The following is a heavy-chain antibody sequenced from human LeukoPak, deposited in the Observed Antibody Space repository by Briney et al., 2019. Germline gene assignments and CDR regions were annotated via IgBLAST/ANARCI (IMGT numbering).Heavy chain of an antibody. Sequence: GGSLRLSCAASGFTFSSYWMHWVRQAPGKGLVWVSRINSDGSSTSYADSVKGRFTISRDNAKNTLYLQMNSLRAEDTAVYYCARQHGLSTAAISSINWFDPWGQGTLVTVSS. CDR2: INSDGSST. CDR3: ARQHGLSTAAISSINWFDP. J-gene: IGHJ5*02. CDR1: GFTFSSYW. V-gene: IGHV3-74*01. D-gene: IGHD2-2*01.